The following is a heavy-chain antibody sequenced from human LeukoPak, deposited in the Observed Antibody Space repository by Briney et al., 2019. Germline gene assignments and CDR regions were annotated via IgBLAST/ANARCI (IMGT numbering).Heavy chain of an antibody. CDR3: AKAIHTSSSGVVDY. D-gene: IGHD6-6*01. J-gene: IGHJ4*02. CDR1: GFTFSNYA. Sequence: PGGSLRLSCAASGFTFSNYAMHWVRQAPGKGLEWVTFIRYDGSNKYYAESVKGRFTISRDNSKDTLYLQMNNLRPEDTAVYYCAKAIHTSSSGVVDYWGQGTLVTVSS. CDR2: IRYDGSNK. V-gene: IGHV3-30*02.